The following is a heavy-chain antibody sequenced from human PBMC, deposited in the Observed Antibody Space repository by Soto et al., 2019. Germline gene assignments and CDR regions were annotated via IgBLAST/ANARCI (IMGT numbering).Heavy chain of an antibody. CDR3: GRGGAIRGYYYYGMDV. Sequence: GGSLRLSCAASGFTVSSNYMSWVRQAPGKGLEWVSVIYSGGSTYYADSVKGRFTISRDNSKNTLYLQMNSVRAEDTAVYYCGRGGAIRGYYYYGMDVWGQGTTVTVSS. CDR1: GFTVSSNY. V-gene: IGHV3-53*01. D-gene: IGHD1-26*01. CDR2: IYSGGST. J-gene: IGHJ6*02.